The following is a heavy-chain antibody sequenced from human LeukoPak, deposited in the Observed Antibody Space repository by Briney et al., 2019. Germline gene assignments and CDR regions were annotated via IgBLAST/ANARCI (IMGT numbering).Heavy chain of an antibody. CDR1: GGSFSGYY. J-gene: IGHJ2*01. CDR2: INHSGST. V-gene: IGHV4-34*01. Sequence: SETLSLTCAVYGGSFSGYYWSWIRQPPGKGLEWIGEINHSGSTNYNPSLKSRVTISVDTSKSQFSLKLSSVTAADTAVYYCARQSIAARRLDWYFDLWGRGTLVTVSS. CDR3: ARQSIAARRLDWYFDL. D-gene: IGHD6-6*01.